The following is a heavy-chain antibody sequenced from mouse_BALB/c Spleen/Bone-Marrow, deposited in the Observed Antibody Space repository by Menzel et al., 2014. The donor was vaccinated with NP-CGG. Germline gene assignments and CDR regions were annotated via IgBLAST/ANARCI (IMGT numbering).Heavy chain of an antibody. CDR1: GYAYSRYW. J-gene: IGHJ2*01. CDR2: IYPGDGDT. CDR3: AVVNYDFDY. Sequence: VQLQQSGAELVRPGPSVKISCTASGYAYSRYWLNWVTQRPGQGLAWFGQIYPGDGDTNYSGKFKGKATLTADESSSTSYMQLSSLTSEDSAAYFCAVVNYDFDYWGQGTALTVSS. V-gene: IGHV1-80*01. D-gene: IGHD2-1*01.